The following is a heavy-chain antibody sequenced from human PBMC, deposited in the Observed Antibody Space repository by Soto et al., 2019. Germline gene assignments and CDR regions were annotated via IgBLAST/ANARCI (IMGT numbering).Heavy chain of an antibody. Sequence: GGSLRLSCAASGFTFTRYSMNWVRQAPGKGLEWVSSISSTTSYIYYADSMKGRFTVSRDNAKNSVYLEMNSLSAEDTAVYYCARESEDLTSNFDYWGQGTLVTVSS. CDR1: GFTFTRYS. J-gene: IGHJ4*02. CDR3: ARESEDLTSNFDY. V-gene: IGHV3-21*01. CDR2: ISSTTSYI.